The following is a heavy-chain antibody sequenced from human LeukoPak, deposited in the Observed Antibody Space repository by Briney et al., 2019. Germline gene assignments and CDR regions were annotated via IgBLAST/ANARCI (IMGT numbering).Heavy chain of an antibody. Sequence: ASVKVSCKASGYTFTGYYMHWVRQAPGQGLEWMGWINPNSGGTNYAQKVQGRVTMTRDTSISTAYMELSRLRSDDTAVYYCASSAYSGSYSTFDYWGQGTLVTVSS. CDR3: ASSAYSGSYSTFDY. J-gene: IGHJ4*02. CDR1: GYTFTGYY. V-gene: IGHV1-2*02. CDR2: INPNSGGT. D-gene: IGHD1-26*01.